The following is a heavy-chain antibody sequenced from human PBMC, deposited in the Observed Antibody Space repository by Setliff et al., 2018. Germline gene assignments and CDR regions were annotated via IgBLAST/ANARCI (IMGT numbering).Heavy chain of an antibody. J-gene: IGHJ4*02. CDR3: ARAGYYGSGTYTL. V-gene: IGHV4-61*09. Sequence: ASETLSLTCTVSGGSISSRTYYWSWIRQPAGKGLEWIGHIYTSWSTVYNPSLKSRVTISLDTSKNQFSLKLSSVTAADTAVYYCARAGYYGSGTYTLWGQGTLVTVSS. CDR1: GGSISSRTYY. D-gene: IGHD3-10*01. CDR2: IYTSWST.